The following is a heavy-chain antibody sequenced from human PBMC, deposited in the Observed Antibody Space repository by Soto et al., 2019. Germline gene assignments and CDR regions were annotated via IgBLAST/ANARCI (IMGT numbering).Heavy chain of an antibody. V-gene: IGHV4-31*03. J-gene: IGHJ4*02. D-gene: IGHD6-13*01. CDR2: IYYSGST. CDR3: ARGCASSSWLFDY. CDR1: GGSVSSGGYY. Sequence: ALSVTCTVSGGSVSSGGYYWSWIRQHPGKGLEWIGYIYYSGSTYYNPSLKSRVTISVDTSKNQFSLKLSSVTAADTAVYYCARGCASSSWLFDYWGQGTLVTVSS.